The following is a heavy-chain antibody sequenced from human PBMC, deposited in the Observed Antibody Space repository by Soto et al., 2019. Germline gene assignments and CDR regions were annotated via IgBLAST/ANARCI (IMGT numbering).Heavy chain of an antibody. CDR3: ARDEYYDYYGMDV. CDR2: ITDYNDNP. CDR1: GYTFTSYG. J-gene: IGHJ6*02. Sequence: GASVKVSCKTSGYTFTSYGISWLRHAPGQGLEWMGWITDYNDNPNYEQKLQSRVTMTTGTSTSTGYMELRSVRSDDTAVYYCARDEYYDYYGMDVWGQGTTVTVSS. V-gene: IGHV1-18*04.